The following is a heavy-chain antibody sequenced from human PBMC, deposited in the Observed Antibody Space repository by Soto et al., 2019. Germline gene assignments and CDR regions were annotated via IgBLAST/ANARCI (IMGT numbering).Heavy chain of an antibody. J-gene: IGHJ6*02. D-gene: IGHD2-2*01. CDR1: GGSFSGYY. Sequence: SETLSLTCAVYGGSFSGYYWSWIRQPPGKGLEWIGEINHSGSTNYNPSLKSRVTISVDTSKNQFSLKLSSVTAADTAVYYCARGDYCSSTSCYPWGMDVWGQGTTVTVSS. V-gene: IGHV4-34*01. CDR2: INHSGST. CDR3: ARGDYCSSTSCYPWGMDV.